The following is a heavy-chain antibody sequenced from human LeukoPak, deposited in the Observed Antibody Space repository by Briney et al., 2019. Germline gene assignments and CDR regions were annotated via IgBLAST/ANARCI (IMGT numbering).Heavy chain of an antibody. V-gene: IGHV3-23*01. CDR2: ISGSGGST. CDR1: GFTFSSYA. Sequence: GGSLRLSCAASGFTFSSYAMSWVRQAPGKGLEWVSAISGSGGSTYYADSVKGRFTISRDNAKNSLYLQMNSLRAEDTAVYYCARDRDDILTGSLDYWGQGTLVTVSS. CDR3: ARDRDDILTGSLDY. D-gene: IGHD3-9*01. J-gene: IGHJ4*02.